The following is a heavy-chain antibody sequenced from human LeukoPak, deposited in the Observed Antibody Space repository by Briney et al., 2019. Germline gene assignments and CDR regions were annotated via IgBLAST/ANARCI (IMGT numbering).Heavy chain of an antibody. D-gene: IGHD1-26*01. J-gene: IGHJ3*02. V-gene: IGHV3-74*01. CDR2: INSDGSST. Sequence: PGGSLRLSCAASGFAFSGYWIHWVRQAPGKGLVWVSRINSDGSSTSYADSVKGRFTISRDNAKKTVYLQMNSLRAEDTAVYYCARPRGSYYYDAFDIWGQGTMVTVSS. CDR1: GFAFSGYW. CDR3: ARPRGSYYYDAFDI.